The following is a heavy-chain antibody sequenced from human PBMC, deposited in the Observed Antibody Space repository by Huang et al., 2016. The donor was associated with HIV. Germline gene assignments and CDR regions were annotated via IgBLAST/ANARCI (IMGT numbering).Heavy chain of an antibody. Sequence: QVQLQQSGPGLVRPSQTLSLTCAISGDSVCRSSSAWTWISQSPARGLAWLGRTYYRAKWNNAFAPSVRTRMPINPDTSKKQFSLRLNSVTPDDTAVYYCARVRCSGGYCYGWFDTWGQGIVVTVSS. J-gene: IGHJ5*02. D-gene: IGHD2-15*01. CDR2: TYYRAKWNN. CDR1: GDSVCRSSSA. CDR3: ARVRCSGGYCYGWFDT. V-gene: IGHV6-1*01.